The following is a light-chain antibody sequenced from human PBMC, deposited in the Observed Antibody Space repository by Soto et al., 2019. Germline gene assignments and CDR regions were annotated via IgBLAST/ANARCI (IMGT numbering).Light chain of an antibody. Sequence: DILMTQSPSSLSASVGDRVTITCRASQSISSYLNWYQQKPGKAPKLLIYAASSLQSGVPSRFSGSGSGTDFTLTISSLQPEDFATYYCQQSYSTPDTFGQGTKVDIK. J-gene: IGKJ1*01. CDR3: QQSYSTPDT. V-gene: IGKV1-39*01. CDR1: QSISSY. CDR2: AAS.